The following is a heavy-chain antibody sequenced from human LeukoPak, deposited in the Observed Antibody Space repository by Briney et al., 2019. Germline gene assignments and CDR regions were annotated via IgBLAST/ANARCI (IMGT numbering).Heavy chain of an antibody. CDR3: ATIKRGDIYGYFDF. J-gene: IGHJ4*02. V-gene: IGHV4-59*11. D-gene: IGHD5-18*01. CDR1: GTSISSHY. Sequence: SETLSLTCTVSGTSISSHYWSWIRQPPGKGLEWIGYVFNNVRSKDNPSLKSRLTLSADTSKNQFSLRLSSVTAADTAVYYCATIKRGDIYGYFDFWGQGIEVIVSS. CDR2: VFNNVRS.